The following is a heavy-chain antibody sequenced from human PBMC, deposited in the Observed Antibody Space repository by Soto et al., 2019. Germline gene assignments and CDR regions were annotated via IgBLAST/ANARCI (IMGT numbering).Heavy chain of an antibody. D-gene: IGHD2-8*01. CDR3: AKNGQPPYYYYGMDV. CDR2: ISGYNGDT. Sequence: QGQLVQSGAEVKKPGASVKVSCKASGYTFTRYGISWVRQAPGQGLEWMGWISGYNGDTNYAQKFQGRVTMTVDTSTTTAVMELRSLTSDDRAVYYCAKNGQPPYYYYGMDVWGQGTTVTVSS. CDR1: GYTFTRYG. V-gene: IGHV1-18*01. J-gene: IGHJ6*02.